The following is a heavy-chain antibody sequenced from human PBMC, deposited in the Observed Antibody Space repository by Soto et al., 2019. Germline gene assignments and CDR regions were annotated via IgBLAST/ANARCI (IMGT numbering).Heavy chain of an antibody. J-gene: IGHJ4*02. D-gene: IGHD2-15*01. V-gene: IGHV1-69*01. CDR2: VIPIFGTA. CDR3: ARGVMLAATRVDY. Sequence: VQLVQSGAEVKEAGSSVKVSCKASGGTFSSYAISWGRQAPGQGLEWMGGVIPIFGTANYTQKFQGRGTIPADESTSTAYMELSSLRAQATAVYYCARGVMLAATRVDYWGQGTLVTASS. CDR1: GGTFSSYA.